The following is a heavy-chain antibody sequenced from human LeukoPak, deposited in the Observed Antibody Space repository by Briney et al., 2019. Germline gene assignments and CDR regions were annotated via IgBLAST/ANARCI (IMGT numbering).Heavy chain of an antibody. CDR1: GFTFSSYA. J-gene: IGHJ3*02. CDR2: ISYDGSNK. CDR3: ARTSAFDI. V-gene: IGHV3-30-3*01. Sequence: GGSQRLSCAASGFTFSSYAMHWVRQAPGKGLEWVAVISYDGSNKYYADSVKGRFTISRDNSKNTLYLQMNSLRAEDTAVYYCARTSAFDIWGQGTMVTVSS.